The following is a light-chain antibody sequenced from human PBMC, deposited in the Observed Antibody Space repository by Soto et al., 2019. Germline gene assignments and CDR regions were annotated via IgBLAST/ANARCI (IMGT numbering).Light chain of an antibody. J-gene: IGKJ4*01. V-gene: IGKV3-11*01. Sequence: EIVLTHSPATLSLSPGERATLSCRASQSVSSYLAWYQQKPGHAPRLLIYDASNRATGIPARFSGSGSETDFTLTISSLEPEDFSVYYCQQRSNWPSTFGGGTKVEIK. CDR3: QQRSNWPST. CDR1: QSVSSY. CDR2: DAS.